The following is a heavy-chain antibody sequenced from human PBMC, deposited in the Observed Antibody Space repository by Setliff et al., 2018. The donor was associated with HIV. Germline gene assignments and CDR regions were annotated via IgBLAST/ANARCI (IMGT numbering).Heavy chain of an antibody. CDR3: ARSQPYTIFGVVTFDC. CDR1: GGSFSGYY. Sequence: SETLSLTCAVYGGSFSGYYWSWIRQPPGKGLEWTGSVYYRGRTYYNPSLKSRVTISVDTSKNQLSLRLTSMAAADTAMYYCARSQPYTIFGVVTFDCWGQGKMVTVSS. CDR2: VYYRGRT. J-gene: IGHJ4*02. D-gene: IGHD3-3*01. V-gene: IGHV4-34*01.